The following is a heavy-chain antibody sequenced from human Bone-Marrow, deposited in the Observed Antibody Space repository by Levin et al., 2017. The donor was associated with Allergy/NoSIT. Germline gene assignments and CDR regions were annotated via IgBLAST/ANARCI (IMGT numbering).Heavy chain of an antibody. Sequence: GESLKISCAASGFNFSPYSMNWVRQAPGKGLEWLSYITGTSATIYYADSVKGRFTISRDNAKNSLFLQMNGLRAEDTAVYYCATSNGHLDNWGQGTLVTVSS. CDR1: GFNFSPYS. V-gene: IGHV3-48*04. CDR3: ATSNGHLDN. CDR2: ITGTSATI. D-gene: IGHD2-8*01. J-gene: IGHJ4*02.